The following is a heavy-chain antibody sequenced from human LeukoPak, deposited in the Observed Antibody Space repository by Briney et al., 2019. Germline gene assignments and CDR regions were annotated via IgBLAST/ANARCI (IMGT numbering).Heavy chain of an antibody. CDR2: IDSDGRTT. CDR3: ARGSSSGNSLGPMDL. J-gene: IGHJ5*02. D-gene: IGHD6-19*01. CDR1: GFSFSVYW. Sequence: GGSLRPSCAASGFSFSVYWMQWVRQAPGKGLEWVSRIDSDGRTTSYADSVKGRFTISGDNANNTLNLQMNSLRAEDTAVYYCARGSSSGNSLGPMDLWGQGTLVTVSS. V-gene: IGHV3-74*01.